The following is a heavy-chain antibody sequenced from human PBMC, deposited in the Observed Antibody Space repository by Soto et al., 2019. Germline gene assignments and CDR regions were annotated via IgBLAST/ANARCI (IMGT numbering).Heavy chain of an antibody. CDR2: ISSSGSTI. Sequence: GGSLRLSCAASGFTFSDYYMSWIRQAPGKGLEWVSYISSSGSTIYYADSVKGRFTISRDNAKNSLYLQMNSLRAEDPAVYYCARDVVVPAALYEDYYYYGMDVWGQGTTVTVSS. J-gene: IGHJ6*02. D-gene: IGHD2-2*01. CDR3: ARDVVVPAALYEDYYYYGMDV. CDR1: GFTFSDYY. V-gene: IGHV3-11*01.